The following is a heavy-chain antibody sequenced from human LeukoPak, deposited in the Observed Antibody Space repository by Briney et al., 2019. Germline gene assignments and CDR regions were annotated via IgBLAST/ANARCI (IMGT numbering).Heavy chain of an antibody. Sequence: GGSLRLSCAASGFTFSSYWMSWVRQAPGKGLEWVANIKQDGSEKYYADSVKGRFTISRDNSKNTLYLQMNSLRAEDTAVYYCEAYCGGDCYSGFDYWGQGTLVTVSS. CDR2: IKQDGSEK. V-gene: IGHV3-7*01. D-gene: IGHD2-21*02. CDR1: GFTFSSYW. J-gene: IGHJ4*02. CDR3: EAYCGGDCYSGFDY.